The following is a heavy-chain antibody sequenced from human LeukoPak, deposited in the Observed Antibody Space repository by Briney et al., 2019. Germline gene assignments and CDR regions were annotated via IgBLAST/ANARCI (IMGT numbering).Heavy chain of an antibody. V-gene: IGHV3-23*01. CDR3: AKDLDVVVVAATPGECFDY. D-gene: IGHD2-15*01. J-gene: IGHJ4*02. Sequence: GGSLRLSCAVSGFTFSSYAMNWVRQAPGKGLEWVSTISGSGDTTDYADSVKGRFTISRDNSKNTLYLQMNSLRAEDTAVYYCAKDLDVVVVAATPGECFDYWGQGTLVTVSS. CDR2: ISGSGDTT. CDR1: GFTFSSYA.